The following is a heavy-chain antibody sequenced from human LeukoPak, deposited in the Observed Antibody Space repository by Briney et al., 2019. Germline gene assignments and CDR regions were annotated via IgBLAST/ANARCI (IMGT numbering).Heavy chain of an antibody. CDR2: IKQEGSEK. Sequence: GGSLRLSCAASGFTFSSYWMSWVRQAPGKGLEGVANIKQEGSEKYYVDSVKGRFTISRDNAKNSLYLQMNSLRAEDTAVYYCAREGPLLVVVMNASDIWGQGTMVTVSS. D-gene: IGHD3-22*01. J-gene: IGHJ3*02. CDR3: AREGPLLVVVMNASDI. CDR1: GFTFSSYW. V-gene: IGHV3-7*01.